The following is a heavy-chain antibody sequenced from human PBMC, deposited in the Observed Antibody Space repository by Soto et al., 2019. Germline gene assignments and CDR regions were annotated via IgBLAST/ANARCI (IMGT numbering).Heavy chain of an antibody. CDR2: ITGSGDYT. J-gene: IGHJ3*01. D-gene: IGHD4-17*01. CDR1: GFTFSSYA. Sequence: EVQMLESGVGLVQPGGSLRLSCAASGFTFSSYALTWVRQAPGKGLEWVSSITGSGDYTRYTDSVKGRFTITRDNAKNTLFLQMKSLRADDTAIYYCGKDPNGDYFGAFDFWGQGTMVTVSS. CDR3: GKDPNGDYFGAFDF. V-gene: IGHV3-23*01.